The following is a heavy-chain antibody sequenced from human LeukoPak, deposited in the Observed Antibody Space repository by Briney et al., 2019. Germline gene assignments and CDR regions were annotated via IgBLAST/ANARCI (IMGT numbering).Heavy chain of an antibody. CDR1: GFTFSTYW. CDR2: INAGNGNT. J-gene: IGHJ3*02. V-gene: IGHV1-3*03. D-gene: IGHD6-6*01. Sequence: GGSLRLSCAASGFTFSTYWMSWVRQAPGKGLEWMGWINAGNGNTKYSQEFQGRVTVTRDTSASTAYMELSSLRSEDMAVYYCXRARIAAQDWGFLDIWGQGTMVTVSS. CDR3: XRARIAAQDWGFLDI.